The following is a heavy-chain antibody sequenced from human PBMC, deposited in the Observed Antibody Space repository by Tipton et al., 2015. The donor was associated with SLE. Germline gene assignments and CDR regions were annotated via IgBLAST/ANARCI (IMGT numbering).Heavy chain of an antibody. CDR3: ARVWVGTTTTLPFDY. CDR2: IHTDGSLT. J-gene: IGHJ4*02. D-gene: IGHD1-26*01. V-gene: IGHV3-74*01. Sequence: LRLSCAASGFTFNNYWMHWVRQAPGKGLVWVSRIHTDGSLTNYADSVKGRFTISRDNAKNTLFLQMNGLTAEDTAVYYCARVWVGTTTTLPFDYWGQGTLVTVSS. CDR1: GFTFNNYW.